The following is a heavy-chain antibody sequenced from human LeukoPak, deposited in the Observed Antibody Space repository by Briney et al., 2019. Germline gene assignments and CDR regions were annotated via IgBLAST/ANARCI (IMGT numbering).Heavy chain of an antibody. J-gene: IGHJ4*02. CDR3: ARVLPHYYDSSGYSGY. CDR2: IYSGGST. D-gene: IGHD3-22*01. V-gene: IGHV3-66*01. CDR1: GFTVSSNY. Sequence: GGSLRLSCAASGFTVSSNYMSWVRQAPGKGLEWVSVIYSGGSTYYADSVKGRFTISRDNSKNTLYLQMNSLRAEDTAVYYCARVLPHYYDSSGYSGYWGQGTLVTVSS.